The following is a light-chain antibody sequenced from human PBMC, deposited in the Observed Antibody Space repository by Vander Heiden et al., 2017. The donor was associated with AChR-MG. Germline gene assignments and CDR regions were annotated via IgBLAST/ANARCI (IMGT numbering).Light chain of an antibody. Sequence: EIVMTQSPATLSVSPGESVTLSCRASQTIGNNLAWYQQKLGQAPRLLIHGVSTRATGVAARFSGSGSGTDFTLTINSLESEDFAVYYCQQSSAWPLTFGGGTKVEIK. CDR3: QQSSAWPLT. CDR2: GVS. V-gene: IGKV3-15*01. CDR1: QTIGNN. J-gene: IGKJ4*01.